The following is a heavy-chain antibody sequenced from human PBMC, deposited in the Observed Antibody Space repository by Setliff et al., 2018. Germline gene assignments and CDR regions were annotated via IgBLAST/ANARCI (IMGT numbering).Heavy chain of an antibody. CDR1: GYIFTNNY. CDR2: INPSGGAT. Sequence: GASVKVSCKASGYIFTNNYIHWVRQAPGQGLEWMGIINPSGGATNYAQKFQGRVTMTSDTSTSTVYMQLSSLRFDDTAVYYCARDPGPYYWGQGSLVTVSS. CDR3: ARDPGPYY. J-gene: IGHJ4*02. V-gene: IGHV1-46*01.